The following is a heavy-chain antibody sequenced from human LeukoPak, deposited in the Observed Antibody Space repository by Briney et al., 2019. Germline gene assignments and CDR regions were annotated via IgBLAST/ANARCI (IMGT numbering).Heavy chain of an antibody. CDR1: GYIFTSYW. CDR2: IYPGDSDT. V-gene: IGHV5-51*01. J-gene: IGHJ3*02. Sequence: GASLQISCKCSGYIFTSYWIGWVRPLPGKGLEWMGIIYPGDSDTRYSPSFQGQVTISADKSISTAYLQWSSLKASDTAMYYCARRHSSGYVARLYAFDIWGQGTMVTVSS. CDR3: ARRHSSGYVARLYAFDI. D-gene: IGHD3-22*01.